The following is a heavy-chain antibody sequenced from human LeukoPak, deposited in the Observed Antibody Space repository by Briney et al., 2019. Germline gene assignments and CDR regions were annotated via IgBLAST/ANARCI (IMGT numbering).Heavy chain of an antibody. CDR3: ARRGNYYGSGRNWFDP. CDR1: GGSISTYY. D-gene: IGHD3-10*01. Sequence: RPSETLSLTCTVSGGSISTYYWSWIRQPPGKGLEWIGEINHSGSTNYNPYLKSRFTISVDTAKNQFSLKLSSVTAADTAVYYCARRGNYYGSGRNWFDPWGQGTLVTVSS. J-gene: IGHJ5*02. CDR2: INHSGST. V-gene: IGHV4-34*01.